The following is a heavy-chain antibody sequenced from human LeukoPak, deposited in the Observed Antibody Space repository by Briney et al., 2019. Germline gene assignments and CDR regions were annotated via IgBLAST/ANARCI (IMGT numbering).Heavy chain of an antibody. J-gene: IGHJ6*02. D-gene: IGHD1-7*01. V-gene: IGHV3-7*01. CDR2: INQDGGEK. Sequence: PGGSLRLSRAASGFTFSSHWVSWVRQAPGKRLQWVANINQDGGEKHYVDSVRGRFTISRDNVKNSPYLQMNSLRVEDSAVYYCASNWDYVRGYGMDVWGQGTTVTVSS. CDR1: GFTFSSHW. CDR3: ASNWDYVRGYGMDV.